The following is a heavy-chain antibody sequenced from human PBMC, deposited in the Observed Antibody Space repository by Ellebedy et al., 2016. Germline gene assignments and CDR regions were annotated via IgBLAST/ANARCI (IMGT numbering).Heavy chain of an antibody. D-gene: IGHD2-2*01. CDR3: AKAQGDCSSTSCPH. Sequence: GESLKISXAASGFTFSSYAMSWVRQAPGKGLEWVSAISGSGGSTYYADSVKGRFTISRDNSKNTLYLQMNSLRAEDTAVYYCAKAQGDCSSTSCPHWGQGTLVTVSS. CDR1: GFTFSSYA. J-gene: IGHJ4*02. V-gene: IGHV3-23*01. CDR2: ISGSGGST.